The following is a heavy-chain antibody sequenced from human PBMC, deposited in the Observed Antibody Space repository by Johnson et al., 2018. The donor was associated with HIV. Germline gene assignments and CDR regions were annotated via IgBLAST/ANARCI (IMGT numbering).Heavy chain of an antibody. V-gene: IGHV3-48*01. D-gene: IGHD4-11*01. CDR2: ISSSGSTI. Sequence: VQLVESGGGSVQPGGSLRLSCAASGFTVSSNYMNWVRQAPGKGLEWVSHISSSGSTIYYADFVKGRFPISRDNSKNTLYLQMNSLRADDTAVYYCARGSTVTTLSGAFDIWGQGTLVTVSS. J-gene: IGHJ3*02. CDR3: ARGSTVTTLSGAFDI. CDR1: GFTVSSNY.